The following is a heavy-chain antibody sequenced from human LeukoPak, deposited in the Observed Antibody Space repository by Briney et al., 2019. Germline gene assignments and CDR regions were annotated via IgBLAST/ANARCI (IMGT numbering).Heavy chain of an antibody. CDR1: GXTFSSYG. D-gene: IGHD6-6*01. V-gene: IGHV3-33*01. CDR2: IWYDGTNK. Sequence: GRSLRLSCAASGXTFSSYGVHWVRQAPGKGLEWVAVIWYDGTNKYYADSVKGRFTISRDDSKNTLYLQMNSLRAEDTAVYYCARDQGITARLFEYWGQGTLVTVSS. CDR3: ARDQGITARLFEY. J-gene: IGHJ4*02.